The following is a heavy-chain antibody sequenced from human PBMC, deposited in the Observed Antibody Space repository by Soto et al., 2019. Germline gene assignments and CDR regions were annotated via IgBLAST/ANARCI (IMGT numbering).Heavy chain of an antibody. V-gene: IGHV3-23*01. D-gene: IGHD6-6*01. CDR2: ISGSGGIT. J-gene: IGHJ4*02. CDR3: AKGLGIAARFNFDY. CDR1: GFTFSSYA. Sequence: EVQLLESGGGLVQPGGSLRLSCAASGFTFSSYAMSWFRQAPGKGLEWGSAISGSGGITDYADSVKGRFTISRDNSKNTLYLQMNSLRAEDTAVYYCAKGLGIAARFNFDYWGQGTLVTVSS.